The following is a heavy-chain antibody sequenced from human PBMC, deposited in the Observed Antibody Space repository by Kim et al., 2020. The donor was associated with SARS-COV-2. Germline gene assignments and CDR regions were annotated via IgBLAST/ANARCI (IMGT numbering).Heavy chain of an antibody. Sequence: GRNKYYADSVKGRFTISRDNAKNSLYLQMDSLRAEDTAVYYCAREWSAFDIWGQGTRVTVSS. CDR3: AREWSAFDI. D-gene: IGHD2-15*01. V-gene: IGHV3-11*01. CDR2: GRNK. J-gene: IGHJ3*02.